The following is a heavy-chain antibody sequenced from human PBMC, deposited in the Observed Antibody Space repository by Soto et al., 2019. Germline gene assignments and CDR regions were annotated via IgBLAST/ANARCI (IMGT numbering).Heavy chain of an antibody. Sequence: EASVKVSCKASGYTFTSYYMHWVRQAPGQGLEWMGIINPSGGSTSYAQKFQGRVTMTRDTSTSTVYMELSSLRSEDTAVYYCARDMGSVYDILTGYSFDYWGQGTLVTVSS. CDR3: ARDMGSVYDILTGYSFDY. D-gene: IGHD3-9*01. J-gene: IGHJ4*02. V-gene: IGHV1-46*03. CDR2: INPSGGST. CDR1: GYTFTSYY.